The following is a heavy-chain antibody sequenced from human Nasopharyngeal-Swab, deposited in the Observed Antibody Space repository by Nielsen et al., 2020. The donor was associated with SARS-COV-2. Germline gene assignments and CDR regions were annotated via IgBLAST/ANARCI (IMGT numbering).Heavy chain of an antibody. Sequence: GESLKISCAASGFTFSSYDMHWVRQATGKGPEWVSAIGTAGDTYYPGSVKGRFTISRENAKNSLYLQMNSLRAGDTAVYYCARALSIISSSWRVGYYYYGMDVWGQGTTVTVSS. V-gene: IGHV3-13*01. CDR3: ARALSIISSSWRVGYYYYGMDV. D-gene: IGHD6-13*01. CDR2: IGTAGDT. J-gene: IGHJ6*02. CDR1: GFTFSSYD.